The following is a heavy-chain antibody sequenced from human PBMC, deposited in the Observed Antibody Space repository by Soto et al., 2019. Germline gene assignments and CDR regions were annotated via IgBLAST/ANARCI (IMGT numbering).Heavy chain of an antibody. V-gene: IGHV3-9*01. J-gene: IGHJ3*02. CDR3: AKDTHGVLWFGELSSHAFAI. CDR1: GFTFDDYA. CDR2: ISWNSGSI. D-gene: IGHD3-10*01. Sequence: GGSLRLSCAASGFTFDDYAMHWVRQAPGKGLEWVSGISWNSGSIGYADSVKGRFTISRDNAKNSLYLQMNSLRAEDTALYYCAKDTHGVLWFGELSSHAFAIWGQGTMVTVSS.